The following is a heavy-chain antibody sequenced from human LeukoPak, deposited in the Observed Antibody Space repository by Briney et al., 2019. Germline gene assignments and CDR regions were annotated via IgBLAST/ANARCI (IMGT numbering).Heavy chain of an antibody. CDR2: INTNTGNP. CDR1: GYTFTSYA. D-gene: IGHD2-2*01. V-gene: IGHV7-4-1*02. Sequence: ASVKVSCKASGYTFTSYAMNWVRQAPGHGLEWMGWINTNTGNPTYAQGFTGRFVFSLDTSVSTAYLQISSLKAEDTAVYYCARDVCSSTSCRVDWFDPWGQGTLVTVSS. CDR3: ARDVCSSTSCRVDWFDP. J-gene: IGHJ5*02.